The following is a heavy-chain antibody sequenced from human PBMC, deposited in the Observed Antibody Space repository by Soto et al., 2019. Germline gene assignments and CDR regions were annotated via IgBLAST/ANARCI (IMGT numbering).Heavy chain of an antibody. CDR3: AKETYSGPLDY. V-gene: IGHV3-30*18. CDR2: ISYDGSNK. CDR1: GFTFSSYG. J-gene: IGHJ4*02. Sequence: GGSLRLSCAASGFTFSSYGMHWVRQAPGKGLEWVAVISYDGSNKYYADSVKGRFTISRDNSKNTLYLQMNSLRAKDTAVYYCAKETYSGPLDYWGQGTLVTVSS. D-gene: IGHD2-15*01.